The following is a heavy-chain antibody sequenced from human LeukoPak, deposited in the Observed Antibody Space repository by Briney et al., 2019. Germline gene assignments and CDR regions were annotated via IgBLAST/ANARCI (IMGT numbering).Heavy chain of an antibody. D-gene: IGHD2-8*01. V-gene: IGHV3-66*01. Sequence: GGSLRLSCAASGLTVSDSYMGWVRQAPGKGLEWVSIIYRGGSTYYADSVKDRFTISRDNSKNTVYLQVNSLRAEDTAVYYCARLTRVYYFFDSRGHGTLVTVSS. CDR2: IYRGGST. CDR1: GLTVSDSY. CDR3: ARLTRVYYFFDS. J-gene: IGHJ4*01.